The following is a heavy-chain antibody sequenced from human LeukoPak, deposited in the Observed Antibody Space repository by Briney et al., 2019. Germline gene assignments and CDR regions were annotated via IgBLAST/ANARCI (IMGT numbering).Heavy chain of an antibody. V-gene: IGHV3-11*04. Sequence: GGSLRLSCAASGFTFSDYYMSWIRQAPGKGPEWVSYISGSGSTIYYSDSVKGRFTLSRDNAKNSLYLQMNRLRVEDTAVYFCAREDYYYASGFWGQGTLVTVSS. D-gene: IGHD3-10*01. CDR3: AREDYYYASGF. CDR2: ISGSGSTI. J-gene: IGHJ4*02. CDR1: GFTFSDYY.